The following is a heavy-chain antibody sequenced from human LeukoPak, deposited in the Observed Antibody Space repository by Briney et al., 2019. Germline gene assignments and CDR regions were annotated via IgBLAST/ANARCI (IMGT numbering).Heavy chain of an antibody. Sequence: GGSLRLSCAASGFTFDDYAMHWVRHAPGKGLEWVSGISWNSGGIGYADSVKGRFTISRDNAKNSLYLQMNSLRAEDTALYYCAKAPSITTYYFDYWGQGTLVTVSS. CDR1: GFTFDDYA. J-gene: IGHJ4*02. V-gene: IGHV3-9*01. CDR2: ISWNSGGI. CDR3: AKAPSITTYYFDY. D-gene: IGHD1-20*01.